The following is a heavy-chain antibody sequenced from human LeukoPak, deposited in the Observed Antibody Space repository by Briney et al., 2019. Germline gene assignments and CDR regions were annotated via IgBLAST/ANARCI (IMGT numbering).Heavy chain of an antibody. V-gene: IGHV3-43*01. CDR1: GFNFDRYT. Sequence: GGSLRLSCATSGFNFDRYTIHWVRLAPGKGLEWVSLAGWAGGTTFYSDSVRGRFTISRDSGRKSVYLQMNSLTTDDTAFYFCAKELDTMFFDYWGQGALVTVSS. J-gene: IGHJ4*02. CDR3: AKELDTMFFDY. D-gene: IGHD3-10*02. CDR2: AGWAGGTT.